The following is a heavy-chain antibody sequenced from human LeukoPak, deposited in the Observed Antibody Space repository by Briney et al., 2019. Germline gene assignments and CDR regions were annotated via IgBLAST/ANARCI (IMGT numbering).Heavy chain of an antibody. D-gene: IGHD6-13*01. CDR2: ISGSGGST. CDR1: GFTFSSYA. Sequence: GGSLRLSCAASGFTFSSYAMSWVRQARGKGLEWVSAISGSGGSTYHADSVKGRFTISRDNSKNTLYLQMNSLRAEDTAVYYCAKDPSPYSSSWNHFDYWGQGTLVTVSS. V-gene: IGHV3-23*01. J-gene: IGHJ4*02. CDR3: AKDPSPYSSSWNHFDY.